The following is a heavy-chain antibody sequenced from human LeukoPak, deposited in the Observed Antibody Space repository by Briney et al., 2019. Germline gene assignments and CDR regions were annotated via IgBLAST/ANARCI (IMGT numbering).Heavy chain of an antibody. CDR1: GFTFSNYW. Sequence: GGSLRLSCAGSGFTFSNYWMSWVRQAPGKGLEWVSSISSSSSYIYYADSVKGRFTISRDNAKNSLYLQMNSLRAEDTAVYYCARDSYDSSAWDYWGQGTLVTVSS. J-gene: IGHJ4*02. CDR2: ISSSSSYI. V-gene: IGHV3-21*01. D-gene: IGHD3-22*01. CDR3: ARDSYDSSAWDY.